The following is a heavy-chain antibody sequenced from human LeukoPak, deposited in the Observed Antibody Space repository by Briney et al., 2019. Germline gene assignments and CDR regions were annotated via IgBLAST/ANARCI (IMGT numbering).Heavy chain of an antibody. J-gene: IGHJ4*02. D-gene: IGHD5-18*01. V-gene: IGHV3-48*01. CDR1: GFTFSTSA. Sequence: GGSLRLSCADSGFTFSTSAINWVRQAPGKGLEWVSYIGSSSSTIYYADSVKGRFSISRDNAKTSLYLQMNSLRAEDTAVYYWARSGGAMVHDYGGQGTLVTVSS. CDR3: ARSGGAMVHDY. CDR2: IGSSSSTI.